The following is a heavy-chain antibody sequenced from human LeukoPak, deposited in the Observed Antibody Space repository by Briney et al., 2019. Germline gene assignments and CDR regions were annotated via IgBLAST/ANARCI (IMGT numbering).Heavy chain of an antibody. V-gene: IGHV3-23*01. CDR2: ISGSGGST. J-gene: IGHJ4*02. D-gene: IGHD5-12*01. CDR1: GFTFSSYA. CDR3: AKDVRLRSHDY. Sequence: GGSLRLSCAASGFTFSSYAMSWVRQAPGKGLEWVSAISGSGGSTYYADSAKGRFTISRDNSKNTLYLQMNSQRAEDTAVYYCAKDVRLRSHDYWGQGTLVTVSS.